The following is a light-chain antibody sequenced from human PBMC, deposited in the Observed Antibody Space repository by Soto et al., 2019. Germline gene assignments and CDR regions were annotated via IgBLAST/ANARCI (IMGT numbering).Light chain of an antibody. CDR2: SAS. J-gene: IGKJ2*01. Sequence: EVVLTQSPGTLSLSPGERVTLSCRASQSVASSYVAWYQQKPGRAPRLLFYSASSRATGIPDRFSGSGSGTDFTLTITGLQPEDFAVYFCQQRDDLYTFGQGTKLQIK. CDR1: QSVASSY. CDR3: QQRDDLYT. V-gene: IGKV3D-20*02.